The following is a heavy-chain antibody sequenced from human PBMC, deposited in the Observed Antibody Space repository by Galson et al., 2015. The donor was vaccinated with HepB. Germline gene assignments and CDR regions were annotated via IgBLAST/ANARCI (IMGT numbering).Heavy chain of an antibody. CDR2: ISYDGSNK. D-gene: IGHD5-12*01. CDR3: AREGVATILTSLTAMVATVYYGMDV. Sequence: SLRLSCAASGFTFSSYAMHWVRQAPGKGLEWVAVISYDGSNKYYADSVKGRFTISRDNSKNTLYLQMNSLRAEDTAVYYCAREGVATILTSLTAMVATVYYGMDVWGQGTTVTVSS. J-gene: IGHJ6*02. V-gene: IGHV3-30-3*01. CDR1: GFTFSSYA.